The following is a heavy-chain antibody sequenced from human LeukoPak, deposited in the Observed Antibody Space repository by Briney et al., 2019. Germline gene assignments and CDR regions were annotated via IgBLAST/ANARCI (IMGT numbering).Heavy chain of an antibody. CDR3: AKDRSYISGSYYYFDY. CDR1: GFTFSSYA. CDR2: ISGSGGST. Sequence: GGSLRLSCAASGFTFSSYAMSWVRQAPGKGLEWVSAISGSGGSTYYADSVKGRFTISRDNSKNTLYLQMNSLRAEDTAVYYCAKDRSYISGSYYYFDYWGQGTLVTVSS. V-gene: IGHV3-23*01. D-gene: IGHD1-26*01. J-gene: IGHJ4*02.